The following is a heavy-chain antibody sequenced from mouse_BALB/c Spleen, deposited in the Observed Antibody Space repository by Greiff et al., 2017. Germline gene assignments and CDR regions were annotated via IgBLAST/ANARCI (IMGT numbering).Heavy chain of an antibody. J-gene: IGHJ4*01. V-gene: IGHV1-15*01. CDR2: IDPETGGT. CDR3: TRSGSNYTMDY. CDR1: GYTFTDYE. Sequence: QVQLQQSGAELVRPGASVTLSCKASGYTFTDYEMHWVKQTPVHGLEWIGAIDPETGGTAYNQKFKGKATLTADKSSSTAYMELRSLTSEDSAVYYCTRSGSNYTMDYWGQGTSVTVSS. D-gene: IGHD2-5*01.